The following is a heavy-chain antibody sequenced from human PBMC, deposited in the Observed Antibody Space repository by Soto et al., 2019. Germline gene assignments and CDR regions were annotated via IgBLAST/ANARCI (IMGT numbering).Heavy chain of an antibody. CDR2: IWYDGSNK. D-gene: IGHD3-3*01. J-gene: IGHJ5*02. CDR3: ARDPHGPYYDFWSGPRFDP. CDR1: GFTFSSYG. V-gene: IGHV3-33*01. Sequence: GGSLRLSCAASGFTFSSYGMHWVRQAPGKGLEWVAVIWYDGSNKYYADSVKGRFTISRDNSKNTLYLQMNSLRAEDTAVYYCARDPHGPYYDFWSGPRFDPWGQGTLVTVSS.